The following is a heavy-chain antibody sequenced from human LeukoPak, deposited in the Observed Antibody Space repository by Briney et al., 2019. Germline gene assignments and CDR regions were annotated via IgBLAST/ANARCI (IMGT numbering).Heavy chain of an antibody. CDR1: GGSISSYY. D-gene: IGHD2-8*02. CDR3: ARGNYWSGGFDY. V-gene: IGHV4-59*12. J-gene: IGHJ4*02. Sequence: TSETLSLTCTVSGGSISSYYWSWIRQPPGKGLEWIGTVFYNGATQYSPSLRSRVTISIDTSTNQFSLKLTSVTAADTALYYCARGNYWSGGFDYWGQGTLVTVSS. CDR2: VFYNGAT.